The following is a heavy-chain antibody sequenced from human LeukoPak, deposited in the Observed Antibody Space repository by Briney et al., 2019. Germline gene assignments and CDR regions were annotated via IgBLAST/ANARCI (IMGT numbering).Heavy chain of an antibody. CDR2: IYYSGST. D-gene: IGHD1-26*01. J-gene: IGHJ6*02. CDR3: ARDGKISPYYGMDV. V-gene: IGHV4-59*01. Sequence: SETLSLTCTVYGGSITYYYWSWIRQTPGKGLEWIGYIYYSGSTDYNPSLKSRVTISVDTSKNQFSLKLSSVTAADTAVYYCARDGKISPYYGMDVWGQGTTVTVSS. CDR1: GGSITYYY.